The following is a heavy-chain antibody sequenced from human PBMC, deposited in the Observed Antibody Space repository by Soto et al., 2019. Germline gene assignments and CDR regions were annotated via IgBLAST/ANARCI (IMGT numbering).Heavy chain of an antibody. CDR2: ISDSGSNT. CDR3: AKYYYESSGYDGMDV. CDR1: GVKISSSS. D-gene: IGHD3-22*01. Sequence: PGGPLRLPCAAFGVKISSSSMNWVRQAPGRGLEWGAYISDSGSNTLYPDSVQGRFTVSRDTAKNSLYLQMSGPRDEDRAGHYCAKYYYESSGYDGMDVWGQVTTGTVS. V-gene: IGHV3-48*02. J-gene: IGHJ6*02.